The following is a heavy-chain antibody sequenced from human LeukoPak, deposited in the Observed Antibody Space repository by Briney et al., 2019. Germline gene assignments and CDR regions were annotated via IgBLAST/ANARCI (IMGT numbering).Heavy chain of an antibody. CDR2: ISGSGGST. CDR3: AKDLGYSYGYANPFDY. V-gene: IGHV3-23*01. CDR1: GFTFSSYA. Sequence: GGSLRLSCAASGFTFSSYAMSWVRQAPGKGPEWVSAISGSGGSTYYADSVKGRFTISRDNSKNTLYLQMNSLRAENTAVYYCAKDLGYSYGYANPFDYWGQGTLVTVSS. D-gene: IGHD5-18*01. J-gene: IGHJ4*02.